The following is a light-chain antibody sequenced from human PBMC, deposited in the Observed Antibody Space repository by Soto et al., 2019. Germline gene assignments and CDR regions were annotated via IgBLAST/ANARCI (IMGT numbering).Light chain of an antibody. CDR3: QQRSAWPLT. CDR1: QSVRGY. J-gene: IGKJ4*01. CDR2: DAY. V-gene: IGKV3-11*01. Sequence: EIVLTQSPATLSLSPGERATLSCRASQSVRGYLAWYQQKLGQAPRLLISDAYNRAAGVPARFSGSGSGADFPLTISSLEPEDFAVYYCQQRSAWPLTFGGGTKVEIK.